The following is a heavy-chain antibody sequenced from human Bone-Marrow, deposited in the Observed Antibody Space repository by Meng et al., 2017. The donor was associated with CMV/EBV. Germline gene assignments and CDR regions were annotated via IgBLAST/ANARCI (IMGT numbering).Heavy chain of an antibody. J-gene: IGHJ5*02. Sequence: ASVKVSCKASGYTFTGYYMHWVRQAPGQGLEWMGWINPNSGGTNYAQKFQGRVTMTRDTSISTAYMELSRLRSDDTAVYYCARVPLYYYGSGSYGPCGWFDPWAQGTLVTVSS. D-gene: IGHD3-10*01. V-gene: IGHV1-2*02. CDR1: GYTFTGYY. CDR3: ARVPLYYYGSGSYGPCGWFDP. CDR2: INPNSGGT.